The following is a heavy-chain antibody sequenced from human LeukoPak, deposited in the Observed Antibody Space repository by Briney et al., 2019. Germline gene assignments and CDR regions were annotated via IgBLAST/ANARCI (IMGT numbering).Heavy chain of an antibody. CDR2: IYYSGST. J-gene: IGHJ4*02. CDR1: GGSISSGGHY. Sequence: PSQTLSLTCTVSGGSISSGGHYWSWIRQHPGKGLEWIGYIYYSGSTYYNPSLKSRVTISVDTSKNQFSLKLSSVTAADTAVYYCARVRGSSTSCLFDYWGQGTLVTVSS. V-gene: IGHV4-31*03. CDR3: ARVRGSSTSCLFDY. D-gene: IGHD2-2*01.